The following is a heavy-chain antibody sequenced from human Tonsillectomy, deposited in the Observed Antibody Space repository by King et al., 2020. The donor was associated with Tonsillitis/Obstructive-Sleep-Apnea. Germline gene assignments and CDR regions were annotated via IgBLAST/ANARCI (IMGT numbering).Heavy chain of an antibody. CDR3: ARSGLGAESSISGY. Sequence: VQLKQWGAGLLKPSETLSLTCAVYGGSFSGYYWSWIRQPPGKGLEWIGEINHSGSTNYNPSLKSRVTISVDTSKNQFSLKLSSVTAADTAVYYCARSGLGAESSISGYWGQGTLVTVSS. J-gene: IGHJ4*02. D-gene: IGHD3-16*01. CDR1: GGSFSGYY. V-gene: IGHV4-34*01. CDR2: INHSGST.